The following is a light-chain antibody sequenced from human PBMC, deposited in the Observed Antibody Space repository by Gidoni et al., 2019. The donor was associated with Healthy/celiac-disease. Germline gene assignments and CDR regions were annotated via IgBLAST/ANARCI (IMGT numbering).Light chain of an antibody. V-gene: IGKV1-27*01. CDR3: QKYNSAPLLT. CDR1: QGISNY. CDR2: AAS. Sequence: DIQMTQSPSSLSASVGDRVTITRRASQGISNYLAWYQQKPGKVPKLLIYAASTLQSGVPSRFSGSGSGTDFTLTISSLQPEDVATYYCQKYNSAPLLTFGGGTKVEIK. J-gene: IGKJ4*01.